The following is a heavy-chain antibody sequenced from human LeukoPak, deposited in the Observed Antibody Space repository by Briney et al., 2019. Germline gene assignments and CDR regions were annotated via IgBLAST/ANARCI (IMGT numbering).Heavy chain of an antibody. CDR1: GFTFSSYA. V-gene: IGHV3-64*01. Sequence: GGSLRLSCAASGFTFSSYAMHWVRQAPGKGLEYVSAISSNEGSTYYANSVKGRFTISRYNSKNTLYLQMGSLRAEDMAVYYCARDECSSTSCYTEYFQHWGQGTLVTVSS. J-gene: IGHJ1*01. CDR3: ARDECSSTSCYTEYFQH. D-gene: IGHD2-2*02. CDR2: ISSNEGST.